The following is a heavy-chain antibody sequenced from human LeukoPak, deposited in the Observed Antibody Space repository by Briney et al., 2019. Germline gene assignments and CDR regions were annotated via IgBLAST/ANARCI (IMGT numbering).Heavy chain of an antibody. CDR1: GFTFSSYS. J-gene: IGHJ4*02. CDR2: ISSSSSYI. CDR3: ARRGGVVRREDY. D-gene: IGHD2-8*02. V-gene: IGHV3-21*01. Sequence: GGSLRLSCAASGFTFSSYSMNWVRQAPGKGLEWVSSISSSSSYIYYADSVKGRFTISRDNAKNSLYLQMNSLRAEDTAVYYCARRGGVVRREDYWGQGTLVTVSS.